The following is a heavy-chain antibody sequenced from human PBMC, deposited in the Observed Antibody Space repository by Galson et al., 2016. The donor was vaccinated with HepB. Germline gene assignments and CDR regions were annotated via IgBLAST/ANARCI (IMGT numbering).Heavy chain of an antibody. CDR1: GFRFSIYN. CDR2: IGSSGNTI. V-gene: IGHV3-48*01. Sequence: SLRLSCAASGFRFSIYNMNWARQAPGKGLEWISYIGSSGNTIHYADSVRGRFTISRDTAKNSLFLQMDSLRAEDTAFYYCARGDVVGAESFDYWGRGTLVTVSS. J-gene: IGHJ4*02. D-gene: IGHD1-26*01. CDR3: ARGDVVGAESFDY.